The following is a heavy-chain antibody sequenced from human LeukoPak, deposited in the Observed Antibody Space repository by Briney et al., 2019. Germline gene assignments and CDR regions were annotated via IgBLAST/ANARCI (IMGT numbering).Heavy chain of an antibody. D-gene: IGHD2-15*01. CDR2: VRWNSGTI. CDR3: AKDAGWRWPPYYFDY. CDR1: GFTFDDYG. J-gene: IGHJ4*02. V-gene: IGHV3-9*01. Sequence: PGGSLRLSCAASGFTFDDYGMRWVRHGPGKGVEGVAGVRWNSGTIFYADSVKGRFTSSRDNAKNSLDVQMNSLRAEDTAVYYCAKDAGWRWPPYYFDYWGQGTLVTVSS.